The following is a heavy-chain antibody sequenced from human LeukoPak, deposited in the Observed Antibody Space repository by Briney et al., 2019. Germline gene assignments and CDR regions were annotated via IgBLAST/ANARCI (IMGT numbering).Heavy chain of an antibody. V-gene: IGHV3-74*01. CDR1: GFTFRSYW. CDR2: SNSDGST. Sequence: GGSLRLSCAASGFTFRSYWMHWVRQGPGKGLVWVSRSNSDGSTSHADSVKGRFTISRDNAKNTPYLQMNSLRAEDTAVYYCAREARDGYNSAAFDIWGQGTMVTVSS. CDR3: AREARDGYNSAAFDI. D-gene: IGHD5-24*01. J-gene: IGHJ3*02.